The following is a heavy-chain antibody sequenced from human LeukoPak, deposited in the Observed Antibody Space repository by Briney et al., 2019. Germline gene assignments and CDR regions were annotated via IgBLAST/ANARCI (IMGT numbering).Heavy chain of an antibody. J-gene: IGHJ4*02. CDR1: GFTFSRYG. CDR2: IWYDGSNK. V-gene: IGHV3-33*01. Sequence: RGSLTLSCAASGFTFSRYGMHWVRQAPGKGLEWVAVIWYDGSNKYYADSVQGRFTISRDNSNNKLYLQMNNLEAEDTAVYYCARDVGGCFDYWGQGTLVTVSS. CDR3: ARDVGGCFDY. D-gene: IGHD3-16*01.